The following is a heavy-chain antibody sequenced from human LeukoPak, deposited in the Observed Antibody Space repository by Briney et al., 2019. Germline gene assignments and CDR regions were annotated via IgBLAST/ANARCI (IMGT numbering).Heavy chain of an antibody. D-gene: IGHD3-10*01. CDR2: ISSSSSYI. Sequence: PGGSLRLSCAASGFTFSSYSMNWVRQAPGKGLEWVSSISSSSSYIYYSDSVKGRFTISRDNAKNSLYLQMNSLRAEDTAVYYCARVGTYGSGLPFDYWGQGTLVTVSS. CDR1: GFTFSSYS. J-gene: IGHJ4*02. CDR3: ARVGTYGSGLPFDY. V-gene: IGHV3-21*01.